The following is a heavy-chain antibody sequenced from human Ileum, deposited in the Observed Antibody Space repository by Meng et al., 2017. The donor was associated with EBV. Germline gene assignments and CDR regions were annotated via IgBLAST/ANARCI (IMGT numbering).Heavy chain of an antibody. V-gene: IGHV4-4*02. Sequence: QGHMQDSGPGLVKPSGTLSLTCAVSGGSISSSNWWDWVRQPPGKGLEWIGEIYHSGSSAYNPSLKSRVSMSIDKSKNQFSLKLTSVTAADTAVYHCLRGSGGSVWGQGTLVTVSS. CDR1: GGSISSSNW. J-gene: IGHJ1*01. CDR2: IYHSGSS. CDR3: LRGSGGSV. D-gene: IGHD3-10*01.